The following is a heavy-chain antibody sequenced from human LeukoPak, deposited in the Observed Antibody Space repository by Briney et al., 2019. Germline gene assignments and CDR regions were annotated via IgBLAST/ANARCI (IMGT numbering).Heavy chain of an antibody. J-gene: IGHJ4*02. CDR1: GFTFSSYC. CDR2: IQDGSDK. V-gene: IGHV3-7*05. Sequence: GGSLRLSCVASGFTFSSYCMSWVRQAPGKGLEWVANIQDGSDKYYVDSVKGRFTISRDNAKNSLYLQMNSLRAEDTAVYYCAKGRQLVWFGELDYWGQGTPVTVSS. CDR3: AKGRQLVWFGELDY. D-gene: IGHD3-10*01.